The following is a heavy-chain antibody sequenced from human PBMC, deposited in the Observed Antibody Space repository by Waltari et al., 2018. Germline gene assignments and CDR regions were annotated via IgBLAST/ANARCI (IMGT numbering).Heavy chain of an antibody. CDR3: ARGDLGYCSTARCFDFDS. J-gene: IGHJ4*02. CDR2: SSASSVYS. V-gene: IGHV3-21*02. Sequence: EVQLVESGGGLVKPGGSLRLSCEASGFTFGSYNMHWVRQAPGKGLEWVSSSSASSVYSYYADSVKGRFTISRDNAKNSLYLEMKSLGADDTAVYYCARGDLGYCSTARCFDFDSWGQGTLVTVSS. CDR1: GFTFGSYN. D-gene: IGHD2-2*01.